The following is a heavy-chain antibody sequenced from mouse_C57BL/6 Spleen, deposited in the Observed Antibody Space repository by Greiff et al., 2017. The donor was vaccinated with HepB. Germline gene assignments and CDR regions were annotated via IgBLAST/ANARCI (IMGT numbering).Heavy chain of an antibody. CDR2: ISSGSSTI. J-gene: IGHJ4*01. CDR3: ARSHRGSSYYYAMDY. V-gene: IGHV5-17*01. CDR1: GFTFSDYG. D-gene: IGHD1-1*01. Sequence: DVKLVESGGGLVKPGGSLKLSCAASGFTFSDYGMHWVRQAPEKGLEWVAYISSGSSTIYYADTVKGRFTISRDNAKNTLFLQMTSLRSEDTAMYYCARSHRGSSYYYAMDYWGQGTSVTVSS.